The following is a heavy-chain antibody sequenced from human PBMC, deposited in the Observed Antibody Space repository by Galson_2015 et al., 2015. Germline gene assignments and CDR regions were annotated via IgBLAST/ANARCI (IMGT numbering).Heavy chain of an antibody. CDR1: GYTFTTFD. J-gene: IGHJ3*01. CDR2: IKHNGRST. D-gene: IGHD1-14*01. CDR3: AREKSLTGSCDAFDF. V-gene: IGHV1-46*03. Sequence: SVKVSCKASGYTFTTFDIHWVRQAPGQGLEWMGLIKHNGRSTNYAQKFQGRVTMTRDTTTRTAYMEMSSLRSEDTDVYYCAREKSLTGSCDAFDFWGQGTLVTVS.